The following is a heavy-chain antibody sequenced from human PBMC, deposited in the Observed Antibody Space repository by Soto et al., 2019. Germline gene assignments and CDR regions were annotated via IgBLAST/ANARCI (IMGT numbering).Heavy chain of an antibody. J-gene: IGHJ5*02. D-gene: IGHD3-22*01. V-gene: IGHV4-34*01. Sequence: SETLSLTCAVYGGSFSGYYWSWIRQPPGKGLEWIGEINHSGSTNYNPSLKSRVTMPVDTSNNQFSLKLSSVTAADTAVYYCARQASGYYYGWFDPWGQGTLVTVS. CDR1: GGSFSGYY. CDR2: INHSGST. CDR3: ARQASGYYYGWFDP.